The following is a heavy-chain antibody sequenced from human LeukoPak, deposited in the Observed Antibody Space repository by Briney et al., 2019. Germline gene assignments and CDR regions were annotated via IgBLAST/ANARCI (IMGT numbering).Heavy chain of an antibody. CDR2: IKKTGSET. J-gene: IGHJ4*02. V-gene: IGHV3-7*01. CDR1: GFTFSHFW. CDR3: AREDGYCSGGNCYSYFDS. Sequence: GGSLRLSCAASGFTFSHFWMSWVRQAPGKGLEWVAYIKKTGSETYYVDSVKGRFTITRDNTRNSLFLQMYSLRAEDTAVYFCAREDGYCSGGNCYSYFDSWGQGALVTVSS. D-gene: IGHD2-15*01.